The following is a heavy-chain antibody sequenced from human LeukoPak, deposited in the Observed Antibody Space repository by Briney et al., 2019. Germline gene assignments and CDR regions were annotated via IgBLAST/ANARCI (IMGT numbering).Heavy chain of an antibody. D-gene: IGHD3-10*01. CDR2: IYHSGPT. CDR3: ARSFRTAPALVGEVDP. Sequence: SETLSLTCAVSGYSISNGYYWGWIRQPPGRGLEWIGSIYHSGPTYYNPSLKSRVTMSVDTSKNQFSLRLNSVTAADTAMYYCARSFRTAPALVGEVDPWGQGTLVSVSS. CDR1: GYSISNGYY. V-gene: IGHV4-38-2*01. J-gene: IGHJ5*02.